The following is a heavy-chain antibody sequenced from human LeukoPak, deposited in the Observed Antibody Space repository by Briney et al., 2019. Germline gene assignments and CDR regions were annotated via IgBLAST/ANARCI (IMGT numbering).Heavy chain of an antibody. CDR1: GGTFSSYA. V-gene: IGHV1-69*13. Sequence: SVKVSCKASGGTFSSYAISWVRQAPGQGLEWMGGIIPIFGTANYAQKFQGRVTITADESTSTAYMELSSLRSEDTAVYYCARSPVATINYFDYWGQGTLVTVSS. D-gene: IGHD5-12*01. CDR2: IIPIFGTA. CDR3: ARSPVATINYFDY. J-gene: IGHJ4*02.